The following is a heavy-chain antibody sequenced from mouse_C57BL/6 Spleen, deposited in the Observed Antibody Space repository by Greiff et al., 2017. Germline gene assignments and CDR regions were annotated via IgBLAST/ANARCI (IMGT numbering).Heavy chain of an antibody. J-gene: IGHJ3*01. D-gene: IGHD2-3*01. CDR2: ISYDGSN. CDR3: ARGSDCDGYGFAY. Sequence: EVQVVESGPGLVKPSQFLSLICSVTGYSITSGYYWNWIRQFPGNKLEWMGYISYDGSNNYNPSLKNRISITRDTSKNQFFLKLNSVTTEDTATYSCARGSDCDGYGFAYWGQGTLVTVSA. CDR1: GYSITSGYY. V-gene: IGHV3-6*01.